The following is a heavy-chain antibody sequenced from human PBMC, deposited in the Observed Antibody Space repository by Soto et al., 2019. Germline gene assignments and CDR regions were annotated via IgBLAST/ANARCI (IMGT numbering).Heavy chain of an antibody. CDR2: IYYSGST. CDR1: GGSVSSGGDV. V-gene: IGHV4-61*08. J-gene: IGHJ6*02. CDR3: ARSPNYYYYGFDV. Sequence: PSETLSLTCTASGGSVSSGGDVLSLLRQSPGKRLEWIAYIYYSGSTNYNPSLKSRATISVDTSKSQVSLTLTSMTAADAALYYCARSPNYYYYGFDVWGQGTAVTVSS. D-gene: IGHD3-10*01.